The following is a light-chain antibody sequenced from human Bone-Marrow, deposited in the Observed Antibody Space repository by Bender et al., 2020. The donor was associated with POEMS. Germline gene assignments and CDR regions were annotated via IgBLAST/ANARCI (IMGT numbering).Light chain of an antibody. CDR1: SSNIGAHA. Sequence: QSVLTQPPSASGTPGQRVTISCSGGSSNIGAHAVNWYQHLPGTAPKLLIYWNNLRPSGVPDRFSASRSGTSASLAISGLRSEDEGDYFCAAWDDSLSGWVFGGGTKLTVL. J-gene: IGLJ3*02. V-gene: IGLV1-47*01. CDR2: WNN. CDR3: AAWDDSLSGWV.